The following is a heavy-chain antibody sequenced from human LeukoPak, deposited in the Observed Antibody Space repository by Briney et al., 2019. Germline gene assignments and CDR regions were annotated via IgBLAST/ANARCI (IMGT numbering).Heavy chain of an antibody. CDR2: IRSKAYGGTT. CDR1: GFTFSSYS. CDR3: TRDDPYSGSPAFDY. D-gene: IGHD1-26*01. Sequence: GGSLRLSCAASGFTFSSYSMNWVRQAPGKGLEWVGFIRSKAYGGTTEYAASVKGRFTISRDDSKSIAYLQMNSLKTEDTAVYYCTRDDPYSGSPAFDYWGQGTLVTVSS. V-gene: IGHV3-49*04. J-gene: IGHJ4*02.